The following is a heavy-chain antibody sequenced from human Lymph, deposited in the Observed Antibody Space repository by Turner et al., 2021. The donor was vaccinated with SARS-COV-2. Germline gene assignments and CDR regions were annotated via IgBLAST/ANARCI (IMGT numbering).Heavy chain of an antibody. CDR1: GFTVSSNY. J-gene: IGHJ3*02. CDR3: ARDLGPLAFDI. Sequence: EVQTVETGGGLIQPGGSLRLSCAASGFTVSSNYMSWVRQAPGKGLRWISVIYIGGTTYYAVSVKGRFTISRDNSKNTLYLQMNSLRSEDTAVYYCARDLGPLAFDIWGQGTMVTVSS. V-gene: IGHV3-53*02. CDR2: IYIGGTT.